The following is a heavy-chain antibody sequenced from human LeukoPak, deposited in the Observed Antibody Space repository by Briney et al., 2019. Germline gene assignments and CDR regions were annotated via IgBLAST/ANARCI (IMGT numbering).Heavy chain of an antibody. Sequence: GGSLRLSCAASGITVRTKFKPWVRQAAGKGPGWTSVIPSGDTTCYADSGKARSPISRDNSNNTLCLQMNSRRAEDTAVYYCAKDPGYSSSHTMTCGQGTLVTVSS. V-gene: IGHV3-53*01. J-gene: IGHJ5*02. D-gene: IGHD6-13*01. CDR2: IPSGDTT. CDR3: AKDPGYSSSHTMT. CDR1: GITVRTKF.